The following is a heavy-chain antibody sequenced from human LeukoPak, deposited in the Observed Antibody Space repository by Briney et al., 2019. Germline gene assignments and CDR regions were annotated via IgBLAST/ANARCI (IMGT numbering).Heavy chain of an antibody. J-gene: IGHJ4*02. CDR2: IYYIGST. Sequence: PSETLSLTCTVSGGSISSDYWSWIRQPPGKGLEWIGYIYYIGSTNYNPSLKRRITISVDTSKRHFSLKLSSVTTADTAVYYCARVVGATGSSDYWGQGTLVTVSS. CDR3: ARVVGATGSSDY. V-gene: IGHV4-59*01. D-gene: IGHD1-26*01. CDR1: GGSISSDY.